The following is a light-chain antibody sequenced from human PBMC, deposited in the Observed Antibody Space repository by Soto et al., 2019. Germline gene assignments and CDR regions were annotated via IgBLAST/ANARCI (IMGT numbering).Light chain of an antibody. CDR2: GAS. Sequence: EIVLTQSPATLSLSPGERATLSCRASQSLSSNLAWYQQKPGQAPRLLIYGASTRATGIPARFSGSGSGTEFTLTISSLQSEDFAVYYCQQYNNWPPATFGQGTKVDIK. CDR3: QQYNNWPPAT. CDR1: QSLSSN. V-gene: IGKV3-15*01. J-gene: IGKJ1*01.